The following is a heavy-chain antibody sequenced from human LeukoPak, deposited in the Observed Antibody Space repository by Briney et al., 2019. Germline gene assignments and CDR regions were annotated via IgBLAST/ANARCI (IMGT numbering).Heavy chain of an antibody. Sequence: GGSLRLSCAVSVFTFSSYSMQWLRQAPGKGLEWVSSISSSSSYIYYADSVKGRFTISRDNAKNSLYLQMNSLRAEDTAVYYCSRERAVTALVPCDYWGQGTLVTVPS. D-gene: IGHD6-19*01. J-gene: IGHJ4*02. CDR2: ISSSSSYI. CDR1: VFTFSSYS. V-gene: IGHV3-21*01. CDR3: SRERAVTALVPCDY.